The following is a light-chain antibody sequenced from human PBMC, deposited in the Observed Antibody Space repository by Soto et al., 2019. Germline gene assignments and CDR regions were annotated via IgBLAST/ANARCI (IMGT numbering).Light chain of an antibody. CDR3: QQNNRYPWT. J-gene: IGKJ1*01. CDR1: QSVSGY. Sequence: EIVLTQSPATQSLSPGERATLSCRASQSVSGYLAWYQQKPGQAPRLLIYDASKRATGIPARFSGSGFGTDFTLTISSLQPDDLATYYCQQNNRYPWTFGQGTKVDIK. CDR2: DAS. V-gene: IGKV3-11*01.